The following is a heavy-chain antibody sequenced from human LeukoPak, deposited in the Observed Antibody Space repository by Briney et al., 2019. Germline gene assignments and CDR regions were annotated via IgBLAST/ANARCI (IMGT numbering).Heavy chain of an antibody. D-gene: IGHD1-7*01. CDR2: ISSSSSYI. Sequence: GGSLRLSCAASGFTFSSYSMTWVRQAPGKGLEWVSSISSSSSYIYYADSVKGRYTISRDNAKNSLYLQMNSLRDEDTAVYYCAGRITGTTYFDYWGQGTLVTVSS. CDR1: GFTFSSYS. V-gene: IGHV3-21*01. CDR3: AGRITGTTYFDY. J-gene: IGHJ4*02.